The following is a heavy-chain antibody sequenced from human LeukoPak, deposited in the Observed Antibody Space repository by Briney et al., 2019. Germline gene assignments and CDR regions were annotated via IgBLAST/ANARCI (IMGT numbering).Heavy chain of an antibody. Sequence: PGGSLRLSCAASGFMFSSHGIHWVRQAPGKGLEWVTFIRYDGSKKYYADAVKGRFTISRDNSKNTPFLQMHSLRPEDTAVYYCARAIRGLIGFDYWGQGTLVTVSS. CDR1: GFMFSSHG. V-gene: IGHV3-30*02. D-gene: IGHD3-10*01. CDR3: ARAIRGLIGFDY. CDR2: IRYDGSKK. J-gene: IGHJ4*02.